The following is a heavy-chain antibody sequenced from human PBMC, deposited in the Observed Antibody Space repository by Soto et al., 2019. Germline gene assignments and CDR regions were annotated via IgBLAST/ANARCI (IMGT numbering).Heavy chain of an antibody. V-gene: IGHV3-48*02. Sequence: GGSLRLSCAVSGFTFSGDNMNWVRQAPGKGLEWVSYISSSGGARYYADSVKGRFTISRDNAKNSLFLQLNSLRDEDTAVYYCARAAGGLDVWGQGTTVTVSS. CDR2: ISSSGGAR. CDR1: GFTFSGDN. CDR3: ARAAGGLDV. J-gene: IGHJ6*02.